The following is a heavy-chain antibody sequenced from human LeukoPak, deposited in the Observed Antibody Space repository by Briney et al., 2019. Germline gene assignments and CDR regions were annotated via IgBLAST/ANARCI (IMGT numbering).Heavy chain of an antibody. CDR1: GGSISSYY. D-gene: IGHD6-13*01. J-gene: IGHJ3*02. Sequence: SETLSLTCTVSGGSISSYYWSWIRQPPGKGLEWIGYIYYSRSTNYNPSLKSRVTISVDTSKNQFSLKLSSVTAADTAVYYCAREVTGLAAAGGDAFDIWGQGTMVTVSS. CDR3: AREVTGLAAAGGDAFDI. CDR2: IYYSRST. V-gene: IGHV4-59*01.